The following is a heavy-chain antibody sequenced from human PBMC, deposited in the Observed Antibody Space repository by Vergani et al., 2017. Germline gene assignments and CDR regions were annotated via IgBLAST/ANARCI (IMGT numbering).Heavy chain of an antibody. D-gene: IGHD6-13*01. Sequence: QLQLQESGPGLVKPSETLSLTCTVSGGSISSSSYYWGWIRQPPGKGLEWIGSIYYSGSTYYNPSLKSRVTISVDTSKHQFSLKLSSVTAADTAVYYCARRRDSWYPSPTSHFDYWGQGTLVTVSS. V-gene: IGHV4-39*01. CDR2: IYYSGST. CDR3: ARRRDSWYPSPTSHFDY. J-gene: IGHJ4*02. CDR1: GGSISSSSYY.